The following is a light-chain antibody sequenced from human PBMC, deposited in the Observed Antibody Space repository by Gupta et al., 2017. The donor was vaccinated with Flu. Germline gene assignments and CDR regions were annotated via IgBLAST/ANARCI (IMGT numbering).Light chain of an antibody. CDR3: QSSDSTDPYM. V-gene: IGLV3-25*02. J-gene: IGLJ3*02. CDR1: ALSKHY. CDR2: KDT. Sequence: SYELTQPPSVSVSPGQTARIACSGDALSKHYTYWYQQKPGQAPVMVMYKDTERPSGIPERFSGSNSGTTVTLIISGVQAEDEAHYYCQSSDSTDPYMFGGGTKLTVL.